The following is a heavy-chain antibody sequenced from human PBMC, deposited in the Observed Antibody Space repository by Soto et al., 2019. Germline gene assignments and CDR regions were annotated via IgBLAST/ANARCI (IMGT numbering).Heavy chain of an antibody. CDR1: GGSISNYY. CDR2: IYSSGST. V-gene: IGHV4-59*01. D-gene: IGHD5-18*01. J-gene: IGHJ4*02. CDR3: ARDHPHSYGIYYFDY. Sequence: SETLSLTCTVSGGSISNYYWSWIRQPPGKGLEWIGYIYSSGSTNYNPSLKSRVTISADTSKNQVSLKLTSVTAADTALYYCARDHPHSYGIYYFDYWGQGTLVTVS.